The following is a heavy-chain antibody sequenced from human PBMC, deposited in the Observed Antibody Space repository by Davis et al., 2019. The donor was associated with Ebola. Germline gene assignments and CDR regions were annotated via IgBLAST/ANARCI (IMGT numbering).Heavy chain of an antibody. J-gene: IGHJ5*02. CDR3: ARGKWCDP. V-gene: IGHV1-69*02. CDR2: IIPILGIA. CDR1: GGTFSSYT. Sequence: SVKVSCKASGGTFSSYTISWVRQAPGQGLEWMGRIIPILGIANYAQKFQGRVTLTADKATNTAYMELSGLRFDDTAVYYCARGKWCDPWGQGTLVSVTS.